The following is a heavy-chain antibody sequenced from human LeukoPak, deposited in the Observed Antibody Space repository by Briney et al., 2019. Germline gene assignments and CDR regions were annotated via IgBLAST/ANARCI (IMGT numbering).Heavy chain of an antibody. V-gene: IGHV4-59*01. J-gene: IGHJ4*02. Sequence: SETLSLTWTVSGXSISGYYWSWIRQSPGKGLEWIGYIYSSGSTNYNPSLKSRVTMSVDTSKSQFSLKLSSVTAADTAVYYCARCFADTALDYWGQGTPVTVSS. CDR3: ARCFADTALDY. D-gene: IGHD5-18*01. CDR1: GXSISGYY. CDR2: IYSSGST.